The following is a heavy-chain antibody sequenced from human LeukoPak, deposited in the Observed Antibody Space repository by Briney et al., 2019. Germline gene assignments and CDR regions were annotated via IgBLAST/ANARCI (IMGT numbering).Heavy chain of an antibody. Sequence: GGSLRLSCAASGFTFSSYAMSWVRQAPGKGLEWVSSIGGSGGSSYYADSVKGRFTISRDNSKNTLYLQMNSLRAEDTAVYYCARRTTGSNLDSWGQGTLVTVSS. V-gene: IGHV3-23*01. D-gene: IGHD3-10*01. CDR2: IGGSGGSS. CDR1: GFTFSSYA. CDR3: ARRTTGSNLDS. J-gene: IGHJ4*02.